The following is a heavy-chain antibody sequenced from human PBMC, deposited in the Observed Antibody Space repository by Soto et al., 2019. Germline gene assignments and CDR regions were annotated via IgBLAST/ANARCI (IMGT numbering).Heavy chain of an antibody. CDR3: AREKQKLVGEYWFDP. Sequence: GGSLRLSCAASGFTFSGYSMNWVRQAPGKGLEWVSSISSSSSYIYYADSVKGRFTISRDNAKNSLYLQMNSLRAEDTAVYYCAREKQKLVGEYWFDPWGQGTLVTVSS. CDR1: GFTFSGYS. V-gene: IGHV3-21*01. D-gene: IGHD6-13*01. J-gene: IGHJ5*02. CDR2: ISSSSSYI.